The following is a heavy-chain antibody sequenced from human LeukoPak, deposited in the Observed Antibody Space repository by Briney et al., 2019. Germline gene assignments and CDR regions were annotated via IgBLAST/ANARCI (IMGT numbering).Heavy chain of an antibody. CDR3: ARGPPSGSYDYNWFDP. J-gene: IGHJ5*02. CDR1: GFTFSSYE. CDR2: ISSSGSTI. D-gene: IGHD1-26*01. Sequence: GGSLRLSCAASGFTFSSYEMNWVRQAPGKGLEWVSHISSSGSTICYADSVKGRFTISRDNAKNSLYLQMNSLRAEDTAVYYCARGPPSGSYDYNWFDPWGQGTLVTVSS. V-gene: IGHV3-48*03.